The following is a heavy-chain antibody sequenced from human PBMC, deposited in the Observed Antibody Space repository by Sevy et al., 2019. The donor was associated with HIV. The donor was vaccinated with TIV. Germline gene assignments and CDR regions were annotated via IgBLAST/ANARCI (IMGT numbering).Heavy chain of an antibody. CDR2: ISSSGSTI. CDR1: GFTFSDYY. J-gene: IGHJ4*02. D-gene: IGHD3-3*01. Sequence: GGSLRLSCAASGFTFSDYYMSWIRQAPGKGLEWVSYISSSGSTIYYADSVKGRFTISRDNAKNSLYLQMNSLRAEDTAVYYCARYFSTTTIFGVVVYYFDYWGQGTLVTVSS. CDR3: ARYFSTTTIFGVVVYYFDY. V-gene: IGHV3-11*01.